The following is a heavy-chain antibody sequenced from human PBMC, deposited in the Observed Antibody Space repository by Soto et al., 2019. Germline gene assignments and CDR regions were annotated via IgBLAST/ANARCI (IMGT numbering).Heavy chain of an antibody. CDR1: GFTFSVYA. D-gene: IGHD3-10*01. Sequence: GGSLGLSCAASGFTFSVYAMSWVRQAPGKGLEWVSGISGSGDSTHYADSVKGRFTVSRDNSKSMLYLQTNSLRAEDTAIYYCAKALYGGFTYWGQGTLVTVSS. V-gene: IGHV3-23*01. CDR2: ISGSGDST. J-gene: IGHJ4*02. CDR3: AKALYGGFTY.